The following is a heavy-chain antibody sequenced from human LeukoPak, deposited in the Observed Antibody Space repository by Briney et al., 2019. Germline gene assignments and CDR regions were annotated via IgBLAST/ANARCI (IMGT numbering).Heavy chain of an antibody. D-gene: IGHD3-3*01. Sequence: PGGSLRLSCAASGFTFSSHAMGWLRQAPRKGLEWVSAVGGSGGSTYYADSVKGRFTISRDNSKNTLYLQMNSLRAEDTALYYCARDPGVVAFHYIDYWGRGTLVTVSS. CDR3: ARDPGVVAFHYIDY. CDR1: GFTFSSHA. V-gene: IGHV3-23*01. CDR2: VGGSGGST. J-gene: IGHJ4*02.